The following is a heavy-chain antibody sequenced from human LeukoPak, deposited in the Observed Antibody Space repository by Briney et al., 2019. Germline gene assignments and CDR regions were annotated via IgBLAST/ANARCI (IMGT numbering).Heavy chain of an antibody. CDR1: GFTFGDYD. CDR3: ARLYSSGRYANAFDI. J-gene: IGHJ3*02. D-gene: IGHD6-19*01. Sequence: GGYLRLSCAASGFTFGDYDMHWVRQATGKGLEWVSAIRSIGDRFYSGSVKGRFTISRENAKNTLYLEMNSLRVGDTAVYYCARLYSSGRYANAFDIWGQGTVVTVSS. V-gene: IGHV3-13*01. CDR2: IRSIGDR.